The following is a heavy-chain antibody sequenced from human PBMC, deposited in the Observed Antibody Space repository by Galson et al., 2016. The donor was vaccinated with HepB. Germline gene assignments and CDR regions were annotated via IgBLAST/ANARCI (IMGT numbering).Heavy chain of an antibody. Sequence: SLRLSCAASGFTVSTSYMSWVRQAPGKGLEWVSVIYSGGSSYYADSVRGRFTISRDNSKNTLYLQLNSLRAEDTAVYFCAKALGTSGMFRVYSFYLDVWGKGTAVTVSS. J-gene: IGHJ6*04. CDR3: AKALGTSGMFRVYSFYLDV. CDR1: GFTVSTSY. D-gene: IGHD1-1*01. CDR2: IYSGGSS. V-gene: IGHV3-53*01.